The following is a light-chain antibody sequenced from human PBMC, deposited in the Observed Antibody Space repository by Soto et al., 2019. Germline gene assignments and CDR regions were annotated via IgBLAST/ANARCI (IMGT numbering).Light chain of an antibody. Sequence: DIQMTQSPSSVSASVGDRVTITCRASQDITIWLAWYQQKPGKAPKLLISAASDLQSGVPSRFSGSGSGTDFTLTISSLRPEDFATYYWQQAKTFPWTFGQGTKVEI. CDR1: QDITIW. CDR3: QQAKTFPWT. J-gene: IGKJ1*01. CDR2: AAS. V-gene: IGKV1-12*01.